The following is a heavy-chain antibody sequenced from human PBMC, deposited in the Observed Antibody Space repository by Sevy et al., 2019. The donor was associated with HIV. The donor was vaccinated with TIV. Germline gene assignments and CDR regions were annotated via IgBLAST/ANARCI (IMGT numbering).Heavy chain of an antibody. Sequence: GSVKVSCKVSGYTFSTYRITWVRQAPGQGLQWMGWISPHNGDTNYAQKLQGRVSMITDSSTTTAYMELKSLRSDDTAVYYCARAYCSGGSCFSLAFWGQGTLVTVSS. CDR1: GYTFSTYR. CDR2: ISPHNGDT. D-gene: IGHD2-15*01. V-gene: IGHV1-18*01. J-gene: IGHJ4*02. CDR3: ARAYCSGGSCFSLAF.